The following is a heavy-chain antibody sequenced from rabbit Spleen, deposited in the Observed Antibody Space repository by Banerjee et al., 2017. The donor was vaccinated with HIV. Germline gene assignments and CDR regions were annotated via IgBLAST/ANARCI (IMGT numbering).Heavy chain of an antibody. CDR1: GFSFSNKAV. D-gene: IGHD4-2*01. CDR2: INAVTGKA. Sequence: QEQLVEYGGDLVQPEGSLTLTCKASGFSFSNKAVMCWVRQAPGKGLEWIACINAVTGKAVYASWAKGRFTFSKTSSTTVTLQMTSLTAADTATYFCAREGYAGSIYATLWGQGTLVTVS. V-gene: IGHV1S45*01. CDR3: AREGYAGSIYATL. J-gene: IGHJ3*01.